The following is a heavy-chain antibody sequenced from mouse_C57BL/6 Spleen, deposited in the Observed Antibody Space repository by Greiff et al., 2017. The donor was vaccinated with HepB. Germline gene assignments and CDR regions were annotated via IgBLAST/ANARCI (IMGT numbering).Heavy chain of an antibody. CDR1: GYTFTDYE. D-gene: IGHD4-1*01. Sequence: VQLQQSGAELVRPGASVTLSCKASGYTFTDYEMHWVKQTPVHGLEWIGAIDPETGGTAYNQKFKGKAILTADKSSSTAYMELRSLTSEDSAVYYCTLTGTGYVDVWGTGTTVTVSS. J-gene: IGHJ1*03. V-gene: IGHV1-15*01. CDR2: IDPETGGT. CDR3: TLTGTGYVDV.